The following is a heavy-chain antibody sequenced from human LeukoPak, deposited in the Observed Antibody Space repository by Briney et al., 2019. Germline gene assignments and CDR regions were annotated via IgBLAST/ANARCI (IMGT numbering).Heavy chain of an antibody. Sequence: PGRSLRLSCAASGFTFSSYSMNWVRQAPGKGLEWVSSISGSSSYIYYADSVKGRFTISRDNAKNSLYLQMNSLRAEDTAVYYCARAARPNYYYYYMDVWGKGTTVTVSS. CDR2: ISGSSSYI. D-gene: IGHD6-6*01. CDR3: ARAARPNYYYYYMDV. J-gene: IGHJ6*03. V-gene: IGHV3-21*01. CDR1: GFTFSSYS.